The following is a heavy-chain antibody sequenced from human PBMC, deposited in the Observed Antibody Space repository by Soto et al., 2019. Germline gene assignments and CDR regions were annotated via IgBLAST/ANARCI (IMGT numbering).Heavy chain of an antibody. J-gene: IGHJ4*02. CDR1: GFTFSNYA. CDR3: AVRKTGSYFDY. V-gene: IGHV3-23*01. CDR2: IGASGDGT. Sequence: EVQLLESGGGLVQPGGSLGLSCAASGFTFSNYAMSWVRQAPGKGLEWVSGIGASGDGTYYADSVKGRFIISRDNSKNTLHLQMNSLRAEDTAVYYCAVRKTGSYFDYWGQGTLVTVSS. D-gene: IGHD1-26*01.